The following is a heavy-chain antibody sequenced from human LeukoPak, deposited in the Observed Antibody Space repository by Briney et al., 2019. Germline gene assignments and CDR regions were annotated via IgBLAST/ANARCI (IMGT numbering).Heavy chain of an antibody. CDR1: GDSISSYY. CDR2: LFYSGNT. V-gene: IGHV4-59*01. J-gene: IGHJ1*01. D-gene: IGHD5-12*01. CDR3: GRVRTGNTGSPEYFED. Sequence: PSETLSLTCTVSGDSISSYYWSWIRQPPGKGLEWIGYLFYSGNTNSNPSLKSRVTISADTSKNQFSLRLNSVTAADTAVYFCGRVRTGNTGSPEYFEDWGQGTLVTVSS.